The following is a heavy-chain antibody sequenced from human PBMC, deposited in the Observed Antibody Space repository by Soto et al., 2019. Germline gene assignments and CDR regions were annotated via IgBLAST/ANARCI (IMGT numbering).Heavy chain of an antibody. CDR3: ATEGWARLLWRFNY. CDR1: GLNFSSDT. J-gene: IGHJ4*02. CDR2: LSHDGINK. V-gene: IGHV3-30-3*01. D-gene: IGHD3-3*01. Sequence: QEQLVESGGGVVQPGRSLRLVCAASGLNFSSDTMHWVRQSPGRGLEWVAVLSHDGINKYYTDSVKGRFSISRDNSKNTLYLQMNSLRVEDAAVDYCATEGWARLLWRFNYWGQGTLVTVSS.